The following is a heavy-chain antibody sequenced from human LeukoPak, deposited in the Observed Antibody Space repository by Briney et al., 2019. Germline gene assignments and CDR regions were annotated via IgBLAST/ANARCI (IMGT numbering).Heavy chain of an antibody. D-gene: IGHD6-19*01. CDR2: ISSSTSTI. J-gene: IGHJ3*02. CDR1: GFTFSSYS. V-gene: IGHV3-48*01. CDR3: ARRAVAWAFDI. Sequence: PGGSLRLSCAASGFTFSSYSMNWVRQAPGKGLEWVSYISSSTSTIYYADSVKSRFTISRDNVKNSLYLQMSSLRAEDTAVYYCARRAVAWAFDIWGQGTMVTVSS.